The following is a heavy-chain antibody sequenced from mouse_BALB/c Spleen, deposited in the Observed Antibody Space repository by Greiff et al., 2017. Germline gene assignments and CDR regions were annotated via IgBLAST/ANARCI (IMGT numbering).Heavy chain of an antibody. CDR3: ARWLPYYFDY. Sequence: VKLVESGAELARPGASVKMSCKASGYTFTSYTMHWVKQRPGQGLEWIGYINPSSGYTNYNQKFKDKATLTADKSSSTAYMQLSSLTSEDSAVYYCARWLPYYFDYWGQGTTLTVSS. J-gene: IGHJ2*01. D-gene: IGHD2-2*01. CDR1: GYTFTSYT. CDR2: INPSSGYT. V-gene: IGHV1-4*01.